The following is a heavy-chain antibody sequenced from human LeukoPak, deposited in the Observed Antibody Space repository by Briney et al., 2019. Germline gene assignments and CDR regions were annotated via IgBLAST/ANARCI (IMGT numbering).Heavy chain of an antibody. J-gene: IGHJ6*02. CDR2: ISGSGTYI. Sequence: GGSLRLSCAASGFTSNSNSMHWVRPAPGKGLEWVSSISGSGTYIYYADSVKGRFTISRDNAKNSLYLQMNSLRAEDTAVYYCARDGLPYYYAMDVWGQGTTVTVSS. CDR3: ARDGLPYYYAMDV. CDR1: GFTSNSNS. V-gene: IGHV3-21*01.